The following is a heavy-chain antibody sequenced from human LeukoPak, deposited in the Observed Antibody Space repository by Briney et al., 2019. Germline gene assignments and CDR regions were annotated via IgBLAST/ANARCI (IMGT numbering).Heavy chain of an antibody. J-gene: IGHJ4*02. D-gene: IGHD3-3*01. Sequence: SETLSLTCTVSGGSISSYYWSWIRQPAGKGLEWIGRIYTSGSTNYNPSLKSRVTMSVDTSKNQFSLKLSSVTAADTAVYYCARDNSVDFWSGYYTLFDYWGQGTLVTVSS. V-gene: IGHV4-4*07. CDR1: GGSISSYY. CDR3: ARDNSVDFWSGYYTLFDY. CDR2: IYTSGST.